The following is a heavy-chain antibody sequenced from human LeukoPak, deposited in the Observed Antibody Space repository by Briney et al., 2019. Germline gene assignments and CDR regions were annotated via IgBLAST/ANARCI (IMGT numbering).Heavy chain of an antibody. V-gene: IGHV4-34*01. CDR1: GGSFSGCY. J-gene: IGHJ4*02. Sequence: SETLSLTCAVYGGSFSGCYWSWIRQPPGKGLEWIGEINHSGSTNYNPSLKSRVTISVDTSKNQFSLKLSSVTAADTAVYYCARGPTSGVAVTNLGFDYWGQGTLVTVS. CDR3: ARGPTSGVAVTNLGFDY. CDR2: INHSGST. D-gene: IGHD2-21*02.